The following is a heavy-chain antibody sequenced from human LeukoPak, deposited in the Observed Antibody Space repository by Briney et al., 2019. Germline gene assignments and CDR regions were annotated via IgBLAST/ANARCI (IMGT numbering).Heavy chain of an antibody. D-gene: IGHD4-23*01. Sequence: PSETLSLTCTVSGGSISSSSYYWGWIRQPPGKGLEWIGSIYYSGSTYYNPSLKSRVTISVDTSKNQFSLKLSSVTAADTAVYYCARDYGYGGNSGFDYWGQGTLVTVST. CDR2: IYYSGST. J-gene: IGHJ4*02. V-gene: IGHV4-39*02. CDR3: ARDYGYGGNSGFDY. CDR1: GGSISSSSYY.